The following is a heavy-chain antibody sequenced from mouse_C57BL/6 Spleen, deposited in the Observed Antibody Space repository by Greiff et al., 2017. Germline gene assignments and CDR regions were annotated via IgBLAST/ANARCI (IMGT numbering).Heavy chain of an antibody. CDR1: GFSLSTSGMG. CDR3: ARRYDYDYYFDY. D-gene: IGHD2-4*01. Sequence: QVTLNVSGPGILQSSPTLSLTCSFSGFSLSTSGMGVSWIRQPSGKGLEWLAHIYWDDDKRYNPSLKSRLTISKDTSRNQVFLKITSVDTADTATYYCARRYDYDYYFDYWGQGTTLTVSS. CDR2: IYWDDDK. J-gene: IGHJ2*01. V-gene: IGHV8-12*01.